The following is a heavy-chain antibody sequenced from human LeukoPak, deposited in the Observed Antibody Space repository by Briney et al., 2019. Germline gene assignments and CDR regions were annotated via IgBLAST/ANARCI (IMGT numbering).Heavy chain of an antibody. V-gene: IGHV5-51*01. J-gene: IGHJ5*02. D-gene: IGHD5-12*01. CDR3: ARQGQWLLNWFDP. CDR1: GYSFTSYW. Sequence: PGESLKISCKGSGYSFTSYWIGWVRQMPGKGLEWMGIIYPGDSDTRYSPSFQGQVTISADKSNSTAYLQWSSLKASDTAIYYCARQGQWLLNWFDPWGQGTLVTVSS. CDR2: IYPGDSDT.